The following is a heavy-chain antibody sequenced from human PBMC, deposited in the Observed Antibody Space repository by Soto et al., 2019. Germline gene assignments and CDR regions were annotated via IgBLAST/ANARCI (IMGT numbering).Heavy chain of an antibody. CDR1: GFSFRDYS. CDR2: TSSSGQYI. V-gene: IGHV3-21*04. Sequence: PGGSLRLSCEGSGFSFRDYSINWVRQAPGKGLEWVSFTSSSGQYIKYADSVKGRFTISRDNAKNSVHLQMNSLRSEDTAVYYCARDNLGYYDSSGYSYNVDPWGQGTLVTVSS. J-gene: IGHJ5*02. CDR3: ARDNLGYYDSSGYSYNVDP. D-gene: IGHD3-22*01.